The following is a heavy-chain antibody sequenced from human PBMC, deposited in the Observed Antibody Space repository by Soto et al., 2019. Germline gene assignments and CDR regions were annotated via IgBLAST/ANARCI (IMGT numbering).Heavy chain of an antibody. CDR3: ARASISRCVDRSCPAWFDP. CDR1: GGSISSGGYY. CDR2: IYYSGST. J-gene: IGHJ5*02. D-gene: IGHD1-26*01. Sequence: SETLSLTYTVSGGSISSGGYYWSWIRQHPGKGLEWIGYIYYSGSTYYNPSLKSRVTISVDTSKNQFSLKLSSVTAADTAVYFCARASISRCVDRSCPAWFDPWGQGTLVTVSS. V-gene: IGHV4-31*03.